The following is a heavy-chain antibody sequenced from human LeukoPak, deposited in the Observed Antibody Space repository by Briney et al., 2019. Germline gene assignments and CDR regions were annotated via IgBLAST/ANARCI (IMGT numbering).Heavy chain of an antibody. V-gene: IGHV3-23*01. Sequence: QPGGSLRLSCAASGFTFSSYAMSWVRQAPGKGLEWVSAISGSGDTTYYADSVKGRFTISRDNSRNTLYLQMNSLRAEDTAVYYCARNALTKMTEHDYWGQGTLVTVSS. CDR3: ARNALTKMTEHDY. CDR1: GFTFSSYA. D-gene: IGHD2-21*02. J-gene: IGHJ4*02. CDR2: ISGSGDTT.